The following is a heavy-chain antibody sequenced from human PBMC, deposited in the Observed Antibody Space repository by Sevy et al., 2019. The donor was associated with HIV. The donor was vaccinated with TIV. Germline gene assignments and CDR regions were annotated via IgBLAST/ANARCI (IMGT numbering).Heavy chain of an antibody. J-gene: IGHJ3*02. CDR1: GFTFSSYS. CDR3: ARDVYCSGGSCYGAFDI. Sequence: GGSLRLSCAASGFTFSSYSMNWVRQAPGKGLEWVSSISSSSSYIYYADSVKGRFTISRDNAKNSLYLQMNSLRAEDTAVYDCARDVYCSGGSCYGAFDIWGQGTMVTVSS. CDR2: ISSSSSYI. V-gene: IGHV3-21*01. D-gene: IGHD2-15*01.